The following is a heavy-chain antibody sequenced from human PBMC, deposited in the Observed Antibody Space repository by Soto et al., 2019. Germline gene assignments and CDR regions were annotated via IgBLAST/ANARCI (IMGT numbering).Heavy chain of an antibody. CDR3: ATGRVYFGSEY. V-gene: IGHV4-59*01. Sequence: QGHRQESAPGLVKPLETLSPTGTAPGGPITCYNGSGVGQPPGKGLEWIGYTYYNGNINYNPSLKSRLTISLDTSKNQFSLRLSSVTAADTAVYYCATGRVYFGSEYWGQGTLVTVSS. D-gene: IGHD3-10*01. J-gene: IGHJ4*02. CDR2: TYYNGNI. CDR1: GGPITCYN.